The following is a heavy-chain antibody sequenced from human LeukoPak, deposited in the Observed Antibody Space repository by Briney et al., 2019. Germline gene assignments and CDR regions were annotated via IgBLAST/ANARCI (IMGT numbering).Heavy chain of an antibody. D-gene: IGHD2-15*01. CDR2: INPNSGDT. V-gene: IGHV1-2*02. CDR3: ARVEGLSSSPRTLRY. CDR1: VHTFTVHY. Sequence: GASEKVPCKSSVHTFTVHYIHWVRQAPGQGLEWMGWINPNSGDTDYVKKFQGRVTMTRDTSISTAYMELSSLTSDDTAVYYCARVEGLSSSPRTLRYWGQGTPVSVSS. J-gene: IGHJ4*02.